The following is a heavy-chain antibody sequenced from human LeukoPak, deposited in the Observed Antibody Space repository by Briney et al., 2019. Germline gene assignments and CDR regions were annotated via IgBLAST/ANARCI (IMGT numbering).Heavy chain of an antibody. J-gene: IGHJ4*02. CDR3: ARGPNSGWRNFDY. CDR2: INHSGST. Sequence: SETLSLTCAVYGGSSSGYYWRWIRQPPGKGWEWGGEINHSGSTNYNPSLKSRVTISVDTAKNQFSLELSPVTAADTAVYYCARGPNSGWRNFDYWGQGTLVTVSS. D-gene: IGHD6-19*01. CDR1: GGSSSGYY. V-gene: IGHV4-34*01.